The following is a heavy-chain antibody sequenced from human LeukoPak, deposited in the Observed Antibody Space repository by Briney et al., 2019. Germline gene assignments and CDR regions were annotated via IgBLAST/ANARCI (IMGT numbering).Heavy chain of an antibody. CDR3: ANLKYSSGWSLGY. CDR1: GFTFSSYA. CDR2: ISGSGGST. Sequence: GGSLRLSCAASGFTFSSYAMSWVRQAPGKGLEWVSAISGSGGSTYYADSVKGLFTISRDNSKNTLYLQMNSLRAEDTAVYYCANLKYSSGWSLGYWGQGTLVTVSS. D-gene: IGHD6-19*01. J-gene: IGHJ4*02. V-gene: IGHV3-23*01.